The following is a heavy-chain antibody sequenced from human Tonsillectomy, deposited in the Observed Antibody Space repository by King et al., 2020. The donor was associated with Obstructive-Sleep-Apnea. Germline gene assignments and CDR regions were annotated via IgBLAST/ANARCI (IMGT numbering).Heavy chain of an antibody. D-gene: IGHD3-3*01. J-gene: IGHJ2*01. V-gene: IGHV4-59*08. Sequence: QLQESGPGLVKPSETLSLTCTVSGDSISSYYWNWIRQPPGKGLEWIGFIDYSGSTNYNPSLKSRVTISVDTSKNQFSLRLSSVTAADTAVYYCARRDYDRLSAWYFDPWGRGTLVTVSS. CDR1: GDSISSYY. CDR3: ARRDYDRLSAWYFDP. CDR2: IDYSGST.